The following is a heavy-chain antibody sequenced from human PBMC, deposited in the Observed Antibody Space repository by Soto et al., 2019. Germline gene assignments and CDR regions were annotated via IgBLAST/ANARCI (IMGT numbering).Heavy chain of an antibody. CDR3: AKDATAAADTNWFDP. V-gene: IGHV3-30*18. CDR1: GFTFSSYG. D-gene: IGHD6-13*01. J-gene: IGHJ5*02. CDR2: ISYDGSNK. Sequence: HPGGSLRLSCAASGFTFSSYGMHWVRQAPGKGLEWVAVISYDGSNKYYADSVKGRFTISRDNSKNTLYLQMNSLRAEDTAVYYCAKDATAAADTNWFDPWGQGTLVTVSS.